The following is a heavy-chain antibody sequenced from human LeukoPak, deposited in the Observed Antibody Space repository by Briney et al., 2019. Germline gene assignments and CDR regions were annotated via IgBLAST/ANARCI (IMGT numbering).Heavy chain of an antibody. J-gene: IGHJ6*02. CDR2: ISAYNGNT. CDR1: GYTFTSYG. CDR3: ARATVADYYGMDV. Sequence: ASVKVSCKASGYTFTSYGISWVRQAPGQGLEWMGWISAYNGNTNYAQKLQGRVTMTTDTSTGTAYMELRSLRSDGTAVYYCARATVADYYGMDVWGQGTTVTVSS. D-gene: IGHD4-17*01. V-gene: IGHV1-18*01.